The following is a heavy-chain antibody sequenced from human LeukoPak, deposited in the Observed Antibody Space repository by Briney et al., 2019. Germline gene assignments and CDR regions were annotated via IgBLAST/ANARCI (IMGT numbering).Heavy chain of an antibody. CDR1: GFTFDDYA. Sequence: PGGSLRLSCAASGFTFDDYAMHWVRQAPGKGLAWVSGISWNSGSIGYADSVKGRFTISRDNAKNSLYLQMNSLRAEDTALYYCAKDISTVDYCYMDVWGKGTTVTVSS. V-gene: IGHV3-9*01. D-gene: IGHD4-11*01. J-gene: IGHJ6*03. CDR3: AKDISTVDYCYMDV. CDR2: ISWNSGSI.